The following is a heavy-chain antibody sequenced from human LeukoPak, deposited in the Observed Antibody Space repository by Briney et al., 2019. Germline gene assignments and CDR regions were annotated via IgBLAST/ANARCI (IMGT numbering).Heavy chain of an antibody. CDR1: GGSISPYY. Sequence: SETLSLTCTVSGGSISPYYWSWIRQPPGEGLEWIGYIYYSGSTNYNPSLKSRVTISVDTSKNQFSLNVSSVTAADTAVYYCARDQSYYGMDVWGQGTTVTVSS. V-gene: IGHV4-59*01. CDR2: IYYSGST. J-gene: IGHJ6*02. CDR3: ARDQSYYGMDV.